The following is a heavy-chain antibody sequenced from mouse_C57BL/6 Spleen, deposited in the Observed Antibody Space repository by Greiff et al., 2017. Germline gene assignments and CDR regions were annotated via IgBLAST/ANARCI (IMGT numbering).Heavy chain of an antibody. V-gene: IGHV5-9*01. J-gene: IGHJ2*01. Sequence: EVKLMESGGGLVKPGGSLKLSCAASGFTFSSYTMSWVRQTPEKRLEWVATISGGGGNTYYPDSVKGRFTIARDNAKNTPYLQMSSLRSEDTALYYCARGGYFDYWGQGTTLTVSA. CDR2: ISGGGGNT. CDR1: GFTFSSYT. CDR3: ARGGYFDY.